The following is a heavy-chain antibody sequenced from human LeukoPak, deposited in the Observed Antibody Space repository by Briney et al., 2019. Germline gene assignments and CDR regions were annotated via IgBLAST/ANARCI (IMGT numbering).Heavy chain of an antibody. J-gene: IGHJ4*02. V-gene: IGHV1-46*01. D-gene: IGHD1-26*01. CDR3: ARGYSVGAPVNY. CDR1: GYTFTNYY. CDR2: INPGGRST. Sequence: ASVKVSCKASGYTFTNYYIHWVRQAPGQGLEWMGIINPGGRSTSYAQKFQGRVTMTRDTSTSTVYMELSSLRSEDTAVYYCARGYSVGAPVNYWGQGTLVTVSS.